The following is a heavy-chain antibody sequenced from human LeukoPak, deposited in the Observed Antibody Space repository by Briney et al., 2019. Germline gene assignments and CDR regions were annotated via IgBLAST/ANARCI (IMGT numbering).Heavy chain of an antibody. CDR1: GGSFSGYY. CDR2: INHSGST. Sequence: SETLSLTCAVYGGSFSGYYWSWLRRPPGKGLEWIGEINHSGSTNYNPSLKSRVTISVDTSKNQFSLKLSSVTAADTAVYYCARGVRYTAIDYWGQGTLVTVSS. J-gene: IGHJ4*02. CDR3: ARGVRYTAIDY. D-gene: IGHD5-18*01. V-gene: IGHV4-34*01.